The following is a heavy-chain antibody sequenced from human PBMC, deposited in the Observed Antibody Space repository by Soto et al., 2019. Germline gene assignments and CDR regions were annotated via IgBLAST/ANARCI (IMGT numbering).Heavy chain of an antibody. D-gene: IGHD4-17*01. CDR3: ARDRTLNHGDFAY. Sequence: QVQLVESGGGVVQPGRSLRLSCAASGFTFSNYAMHWVRQAPGKGLEWVAAISYDGSHKYYAESVKGRFTISRDNSKDTLYLQMNSLRTDDTAVFYCARDRTLNHGDFAYWGQGTLVTVSS. V-gene: IGHV3-30-3*01. CDR1: GFTFSNYA. J-gene: IGHJ4*02. CDR2: ISYDGSHK.